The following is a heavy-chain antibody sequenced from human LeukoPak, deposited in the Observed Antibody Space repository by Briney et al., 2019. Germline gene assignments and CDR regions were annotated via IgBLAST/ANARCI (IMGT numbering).Heavy chain of an antibody. CDR3: ARAVRSYYDSSGYYD. CDR2: IYHSGST. Sequence: SETLSLTCVVSGGSISSGGYSWSWIRQPPGKGLEWIGYIYHSGSTYYNPSLKSRVTISVDRSKNQFSLKLSSVTAADTAVYYCARAVRSYYDSSGYYDWGQGTLVTVSS. CDR1: GGSISSGGYS. J-gene: IGHJ4*02. V-gene: IGHV4-30-2*01. D-gene: IGHD3-22*01.